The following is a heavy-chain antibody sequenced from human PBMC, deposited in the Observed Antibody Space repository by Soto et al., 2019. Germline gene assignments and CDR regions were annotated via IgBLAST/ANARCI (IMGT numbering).Heavy chain of an antibody. CDR1: GYSFSDFY. V-gene: IGHV1-2*02. D-gene: IGHD3-16*02. CDR2: LNPNSGDT. CDR3: ARDVSAFVWGIHRFEGVNWFDP. J-gene: IGHJ5*02. Sequence: HVQLVQSGAEVKKPGASVKVSCKASGYSFSDFYIHWVRQAPGQGLEWMGWLNPNSGDTNYAQSFQGRVTMTRDTSISTAYMELRSLRSDDAAVYYCARDVSAFVWGIHRFEGVNWFDPWGQGSLVAVSS.